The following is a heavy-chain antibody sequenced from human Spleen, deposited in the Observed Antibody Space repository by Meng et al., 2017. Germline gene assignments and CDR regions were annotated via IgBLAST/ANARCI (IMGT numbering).Heavy chain of an antibody. Sequence: EVYLVESGGGLVQPGVSLRLSCAASGFTVSSNYMSWVRQAPGKGLEWVSVIYSGGSTYYADSVTGRFTVSRDNSKSRQYLQMNNLCLEVSGVYYCIGDSFGDWAQGTLVTVSS. CDR2: IYSGGST. J-gene: IGHJ4*02. CDR3: IGDSFGD. V-gene: IGHV3-66*01. D-gene: IGHD3-16*01. CDR1: GFTVSSNY.